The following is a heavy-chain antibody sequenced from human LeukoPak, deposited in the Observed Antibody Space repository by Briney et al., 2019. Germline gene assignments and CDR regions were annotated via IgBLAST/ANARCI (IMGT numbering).Heavy chain of an antibody. J-gene: IGHJ5*02. CDR3: ARDWGYSYGPSGWFDP. Sequence: PSETLSLTCTVSGGSISSGSYYWGWIRQPAGKGLEWIGRIYTSGSTNYNPSLKSRVTISVDTSKNQFSLKLSSVTAADTAVYYCARDWGYSYGPSGWFDPWGQGTLVTVSS. CDR1: GGSISSGSYY. D-gene: IGHD5-18*01. CDR2: IYTSGST. V-gene: IGHV4-61*02.